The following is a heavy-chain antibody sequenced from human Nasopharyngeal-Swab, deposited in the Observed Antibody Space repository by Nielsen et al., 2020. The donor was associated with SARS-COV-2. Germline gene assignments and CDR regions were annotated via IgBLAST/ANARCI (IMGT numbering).Heavy chain of an antibody. D-gene: IGHD6-19*01. CDR2: ISGSGGST. Sequence: GGSLRLSCAASGFTFSSYAMSWVRQAPGKGLEWVSAISGSGGSTYYADPVKGRFTISRDNSKNTLYLQMNSLRAEDTAVYYCAKSPGGWYGSGYYYYMDVWGKGTTVTVSS. V-gene: IGHV3-23*01. CDR1: GFTFSSYA. J-gene: IGHJ6*03. CDR3: AKSPGGWYGSGYYYYMDV.